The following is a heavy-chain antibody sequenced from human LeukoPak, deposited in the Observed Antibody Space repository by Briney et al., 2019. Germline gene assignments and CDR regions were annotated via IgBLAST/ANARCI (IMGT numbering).Heavy chain of an antibody. J-gene: IGHJ4*02. Sequence: SGGSLRLSCAASGFTVSSNYMSWVRQAPGKGLEWVSVIYSGGNTYYADSVKGRFTISRDNSKNTLYLQMNNLRAEDTAVYYCARASHVLLFDYWGQGTLVTVSS. CDR2: IYSGGNT. V-gene: IGHV3-53*01. CDR3: ARASHVLLFDY. D-gene: IGHD2-15*01. CDR1: GFTVSSNY.